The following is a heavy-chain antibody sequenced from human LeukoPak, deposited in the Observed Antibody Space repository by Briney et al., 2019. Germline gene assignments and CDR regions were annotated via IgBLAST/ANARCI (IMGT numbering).Heavy chain of an antibody. V-gene: IGHV3-33*06. CDR2: IWYDGSNK. Sequence: PGGSLRLSCAASGFTFSSYGMHWVRQAPGKGLEWVAVIWYDGSNKYYADSVKGRFTISRDNSKNTLYLRMNSLRAEDTAVYYCAKDRRAVADTFDYWGQGTLVTVSS. J-gene: IGHJ4*02. D-gene: IGHD6-19*01. CDR3: AKDRRAVADTFDY. CDR1: GFTFSSYG.